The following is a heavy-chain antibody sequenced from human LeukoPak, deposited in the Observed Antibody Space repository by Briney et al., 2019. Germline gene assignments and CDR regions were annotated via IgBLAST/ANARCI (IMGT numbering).Heavy chain of an antibody. CDR2: IIPIFGTA. V-gene: IGHV1-69*13. CDR1: GGTFSSYA. J-gene: IGHJ4*02. Sequence: SVKVSCKASGGTFSSYAISWVRQAPGQGLEWMGGIIPIFGTANYAQKFQGRVTITADESTSTAYMELSSLRSEDTAVHYCARSRFYGGNSVVDYWGQGTLVTVSS. CDR3: ARSRFYGGNSVVDY. D-gene: IGHD4-23*01.